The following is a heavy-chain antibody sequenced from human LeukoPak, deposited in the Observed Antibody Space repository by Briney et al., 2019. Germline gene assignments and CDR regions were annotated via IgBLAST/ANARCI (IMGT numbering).Heavy chain of an antibody. V-gene: IGHV3-30-3*01. J-gene: IGHJ4*02. D-gene: IGHD3-3*01. CDR3: ARDRRVVTIRYYFDY. Sequence: GGSLRLSCAASGFTFSSYAMHWVRQAPGKGLEWVAVISYDGSNKYYADSVKGRFTISRVNSKNTLYLQMNSLRAEDTAVYYCARDRRVVTIRYYFDYWGQGTLVTVSS. CDR1: GFTFSSYA. CDR2: ISYDGSNK.